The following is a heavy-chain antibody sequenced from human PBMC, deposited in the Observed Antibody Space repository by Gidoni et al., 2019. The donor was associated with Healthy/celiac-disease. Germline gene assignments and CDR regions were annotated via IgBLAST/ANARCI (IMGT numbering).Heavy chain of an antibody. CDR2: INASGGST. CDR1: GYTFTSYY. D-gene: IGHD2-21*01. J-gene: IGHJ4*02. Sequence: QVQLVQSGAEVKKPGASVKVSCKASGYTFTSYYMHWVRQAPGEGLEWMGIINASGGSTSYAQKFQGRVTMTRDTSTSTVYMELSSLRSEDTAVYYCARDIGTIGYCGYWGQGTLVTVSS. V-gene: IGHV1-46*01. CDR3: ARDIGTIGYCGY.